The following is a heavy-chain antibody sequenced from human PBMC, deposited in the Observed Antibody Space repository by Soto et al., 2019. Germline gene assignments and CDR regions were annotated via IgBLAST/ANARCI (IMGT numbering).Heavy chain of an antibody. Sequence: SVNVSCKFSGYTLTELSMHWVRQAPGKGLEWMGGFDPEDGETIYAQKFQGRVTMTEDTSTDTAYMELSSLRSEDTAVYYCATAGITMVRGGFDYWGQGTLVTVSS. CDR2: FDPEDGET. CDR3: ATAGITMVRGGFDY. CDR1: GYTLTELS. V-gene: IGHV1-24*01. J-gene: IGHJ4*02. D-gene: IGHD3-10*01.